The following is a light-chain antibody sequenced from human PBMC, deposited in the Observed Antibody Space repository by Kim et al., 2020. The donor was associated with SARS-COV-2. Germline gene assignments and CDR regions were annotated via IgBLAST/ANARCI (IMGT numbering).Light chain of an antibody. J-gene: IGKJ2*01. CDR1: QSVRTN. CDR3: QQYNTWPYT. V-gene: IGKV3-15*01. Sequence: SLSPGESGPLSCSASQSVRTNLAWYQQRPGQAPRLLFHGSSTRATDLPARFRGSGSGTEFTLTISSLQSEDFAVYYCQQYNTWPYTFGQGTKVEI. CDR2: GSS.